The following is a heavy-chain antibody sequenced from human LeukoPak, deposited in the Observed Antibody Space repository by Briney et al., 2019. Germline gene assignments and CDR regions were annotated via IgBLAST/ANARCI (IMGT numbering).Heavy chain of an antibody. Sequence: ASVTVSCTVSGYTLTELSMHWVRQAPGKGLEWMGGFDPEDGETIYAQKFQGRVTMTEDTSTDTAYMELSSLRSEDTAVYYCATDRPNYYDSSGSTLDYWGQGTLVTVSS. D-gene: IGHD3-22*01. CDR2: FDPEDGET. V-gene: IGHV1-24*01. J-gene: IGHJ4*02. CDR3: ATDRPNYYDSSGSTLDY. CDR1: GYTLTELS.